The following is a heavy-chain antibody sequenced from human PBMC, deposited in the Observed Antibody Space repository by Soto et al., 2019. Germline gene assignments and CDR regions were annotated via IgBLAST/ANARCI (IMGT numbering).Heavy chain of an antibody. J-gene: IGHJ6*02. Sequence: GGSLRLSCAASGFTFGSYWMNWVRQAPGKGLVWVSRIDSDGSSTTYADSVKGRFTTSRDNAKNTLYLQMSSLRVEDTAVYYCARGRPYGMDVWGQGTTVTV. V-gene: IGHV3-74*01. CDR1: GFTFGSYW. CDR2: IDSDGSST. CDR3: ARGRPYGMDV.